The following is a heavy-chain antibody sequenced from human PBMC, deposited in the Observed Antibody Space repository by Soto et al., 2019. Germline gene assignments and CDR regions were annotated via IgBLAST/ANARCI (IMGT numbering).Heavy chain of an antibody. Sequence: DVQLFESGGGLVEPGEFLRLSCAASGFIFKDFAMSWVRQAPGKGLEWVSTITTSDDITYSADSVRGRFTISRDNSANTLFLQMSSLRGDDTATYYCTKGDSSGYFDPSTGYSTPDHWGQGTLVTVSS. CDR2: ITTSDDIT. CDR3: TKGDSSGYFDPSTGYSTPDH. CDR1: GFIFKDFA. D-gene: IGHD3-3*01. V-gene: IGHV3-23*01. J-gene: IGHJ5*02.